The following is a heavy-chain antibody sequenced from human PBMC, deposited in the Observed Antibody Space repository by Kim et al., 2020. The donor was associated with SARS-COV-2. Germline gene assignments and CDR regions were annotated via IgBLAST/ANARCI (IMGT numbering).Heavy chain of an antibody. CDR3: AREDVAVVVTAISPLYDY. CDR1: GFTFSSYS. V-gene: IGHV3-48*02. D-gene: IGHD2-21*02. Sequence: GGSLRLSCAASGFTFSSYSMNWVRQAPGKGLEWVSYISSSSSTIYYADSVKGRFTISRDNAKNSLYLQMNSLRDEDTAVYYCAREDVAVVVTAISPLYDYWGQGTLVTVSS. CDR2: ISSSSSTI. J-gene: IGHJ4*02.